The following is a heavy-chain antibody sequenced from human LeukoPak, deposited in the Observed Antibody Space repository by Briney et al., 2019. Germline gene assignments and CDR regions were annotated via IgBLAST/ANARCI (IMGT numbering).Heavy chain of an antibody. CDR2: INPSGGST. Sequence: ASVKVSRKASGYTFTSYYMHWVRQAPGQGLEWMGIINPSGGSTSYAQKFQGRVTMTRDMSTSTVYMELSSLRSEDTAVYYCARGPNGYYDSSGYYFDYWGQGTLVTVSS. D-gene: IGHD3-22*01. CDR1: GYTFTSYY. V-gene: IGHV1-46*01. J-gene: IGHJ4*02. CDR3: ARGPNGYYDSSGYYFDY.